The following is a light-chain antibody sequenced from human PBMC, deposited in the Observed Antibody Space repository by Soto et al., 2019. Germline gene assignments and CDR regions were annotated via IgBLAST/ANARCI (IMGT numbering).Light chain of an antibody. J-gene: IGKJ1*01. CDR1: QSVSSN. Sequence: EIVMTQSPATLSVSPGERATLSCRASQSVSSNLAWYQQKPGQAPRLLIYGASTRATGIPARFSGSGSGTEFTLTISSLQSEDFAVYYCQHYHNWPRTFGQGTKVYFK. CDR2: GAS. CDR3: QHYHNWPRT. V-gene: IGKV3-15*01.